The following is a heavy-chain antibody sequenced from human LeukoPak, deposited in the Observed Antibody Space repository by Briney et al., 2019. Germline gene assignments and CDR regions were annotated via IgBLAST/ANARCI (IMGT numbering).Heavy chain of an antibody. CDR2: ISSSGSTI. D-gene: IGHD6-19*01. CDR3: ARDTPQTGWLVLASLYYMDV. V-gene: IGHV3-11*01. J-gene: IGHJ6*03. CDR1: GFTFSDYY. Sequence: GGSLRLSCAASGFTFSDYYMSWIRQVPGKGLECVSYISSSGSTIYYADSVKGRFTISRDNAKNSLYLQMNSLRAEDTAVYYCARDTPQTGWLVLASLYYMDVWGKGTTVTVSS.